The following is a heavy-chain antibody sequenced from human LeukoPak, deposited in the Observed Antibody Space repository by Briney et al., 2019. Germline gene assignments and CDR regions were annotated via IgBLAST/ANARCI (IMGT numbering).Heavy chain of an antibody. Sequence: ASVKVSCKASGYTFTSYDINWVRQATGQGLEWMGWMNPNSGNTGYAQKFQGRVTMTRNTSISTAYMELSSLRSEDTAVYYCARGAGSYGYEDAFDIWDQGTMVTVSS. J-gene: IGHJ3*02. CDR1: GYTFTSYD. CDR2: MNPNSGNT. V-gene: IGHV1-8*01. D-gene: IGHD5-18*01. CDR3: ARGAGSYGYEDAFDI.